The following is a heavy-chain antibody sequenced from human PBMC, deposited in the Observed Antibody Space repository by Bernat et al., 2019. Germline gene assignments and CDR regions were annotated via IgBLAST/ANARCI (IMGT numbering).Heavy chain of an antibody. CDR3: ARSYCSGNSCPNGFDP. J-gene: IGHJ5*02. D-gene: IGHD2-15*01. CDR1: GSTFSSYW. CDR2: INSDGSNT. Sequence: EVQLVESGGGLVQPGGSLRPSCAASGSTFSSYWMHWVRQAPGKGLVWVSRINSDGSNTKYADSVKGRFTFSRDNAKNTLYLQMNSLRAEDTAVYYCARSYCSGNSCPNGFDPWGQGTLVTVTS. V-gene: IGHV3-74*02.